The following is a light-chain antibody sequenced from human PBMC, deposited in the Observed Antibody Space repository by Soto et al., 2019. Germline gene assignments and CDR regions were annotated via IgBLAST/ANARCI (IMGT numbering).Light chain of an antibody. CDR2: GAS. Sequence: EIVMTQSPATLSVSPGGRATLSCRASQSISDTLAWYQQKPGQAPRLLINGASTRATGIPARFSGSGSGTEFSLTISSLQSEDFAVYYCQQYSDWPPTFGQGTKVDIK. V-gene: IGKV3-15*01. J-gene: IGKJ1*01. CDR3: QQYSDWPPT. CDR1: QSISDT.